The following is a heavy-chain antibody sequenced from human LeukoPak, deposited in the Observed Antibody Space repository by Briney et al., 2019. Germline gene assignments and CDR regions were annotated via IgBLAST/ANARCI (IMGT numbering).Heavy chain of an antibody. V-gene: IGHV4-39*07. Sequence: SQTLSLTCTVSGGSISSGDYYWGWIRQPPGKGLEWIGSIYHSGSTYYNPSLKSRVTISVDTSKNQFSLKLSSVTAADTAVYYCARGFYYYDSRRAFDIWGQGTMVTVSS. CDR2: IYHSGST. D-gene: IGHD3-22*01. CDR1: GGSISSGDYY. CDR3: ARGFYYYDSRRAFDI. J-gene: IGHJ3*02.